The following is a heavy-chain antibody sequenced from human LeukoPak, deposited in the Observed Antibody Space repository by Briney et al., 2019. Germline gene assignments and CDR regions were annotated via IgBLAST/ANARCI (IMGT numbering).Heavy chain of an antibody. J-gene: IGHJ4*02. V-gene: IGHV3-64*02. D-gene: IGHD6-19*01. CDR2: ISNNGEDT. CDR3: VRGGGVVAGTYDY. Sequence: GGSLRLPCAASGFTFITYAFHWVRQAPGKGLEYVSAISNNGEDTYYADSVKGRFTISGDNSKNTLYLQMGSLRAEDMAVYYCVRGGGVVAGTYDYWGQGTLVTVSS. CDR1: GFTFITYA.